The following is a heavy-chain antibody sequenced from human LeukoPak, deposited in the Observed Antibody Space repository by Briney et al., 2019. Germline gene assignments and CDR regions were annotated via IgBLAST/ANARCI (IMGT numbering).Heavy chain of an antibody. V-gene: IGHV1-8*01. CDR3: ARGARRTMVRGVIGY. Sequence: ASVKVSCKASGYTFTSYDINWVRQATRQGLEWMGWMNPNSGNTGYAQKFQGRVTMTRNNSISTAYMELSSLRSEDTAVYYCARGARRTMVRGVIGYWGQGTLVTVSS. D-gene: IGHD3-10*01. J-gene: IGHJ4*02. CDR2: MNPNSGNT. CDR1: GYTFTSYD.